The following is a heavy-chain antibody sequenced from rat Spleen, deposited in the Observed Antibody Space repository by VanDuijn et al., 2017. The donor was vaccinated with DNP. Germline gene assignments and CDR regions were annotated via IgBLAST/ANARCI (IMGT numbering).Heavy chain of an antibody. D-gene: IGHD1-4*01. CDR1: GFTFSSFP. V-gene: IGHV5-46*01. J-gene: IGHJ2*01. CDR3: TRGSSLPGYLDY. CDR2: ISNTGDST. Sequence: EVQLVESGGGSVQPGRSMKLSCAASGFTFSSFPMAWVRQAPTKGLDWVATISNTGDSTYYRDSVRGRFTIYRDNGESSLYLQMNSLWSEDTATYYCTRGSSLPGYLDYWGQGVLVTVSS.